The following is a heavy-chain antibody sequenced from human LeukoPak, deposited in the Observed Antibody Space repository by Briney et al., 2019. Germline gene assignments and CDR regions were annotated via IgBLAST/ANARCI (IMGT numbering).Heavy chain of an antibody. CDR3: TRDMGDYYGMDV. Sequence: GGSLRLSCTASGFNLGNYAMSWFRQAPGKGLEWVSFIRTNAYGGTTEHAASVRGRFTISRDDSKNIAHLQMNSLKTEDSAVYYCTRDMGDYYGMDVWGQGTTVTVSS. CDR1: GFNLGNYA. D-gene: IGHD3-10*01. J-gene: IGHJ6*02. CDR2: IRTNAYGGTT. V-gene: IGHV3-49*03.